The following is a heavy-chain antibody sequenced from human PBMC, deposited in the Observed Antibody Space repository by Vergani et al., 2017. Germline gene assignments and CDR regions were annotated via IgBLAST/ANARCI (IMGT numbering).Heavy chain of an antibody. CDR3: ARVWMVRGGIGHNYYGMDV. CDR1: GGTFSSYA. Sequence: QVQLVQSGAEVKKPGSSVKVSCKASGGTFSSYAISWVRQAPGQGLEWMGGIIPIFGTANYAQKFQGRVTITADESTSTAYMELSSLRSEDKAVYYCARVWMVRGGIGHNYYGMDVWDRRTTVTVSS. V-gene: IGHV1-69*12. J-gene: IGHJ6*02. CDR2: IIPIFGTA. D-gene: IGHD3-10*01.